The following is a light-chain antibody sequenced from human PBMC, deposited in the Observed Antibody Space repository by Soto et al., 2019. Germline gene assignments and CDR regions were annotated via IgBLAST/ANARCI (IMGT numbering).Light chain of an antibody. CDR1: QSISSY. J-gene: IGKJ2*01. CDR2: AAS. V-gene: IGKV1-39*01. Sequence: DIPMTQSPSSLSASVGDRVTITCRASQSISSYLNWYQKKPGKAPNLLIYAASTLQSGVPSRFSGSGSGTDFTLTISSLQPEDFATYYCQQSHSAPYTFGQGTKLEIK. CDR3: QQSHSAPYT.